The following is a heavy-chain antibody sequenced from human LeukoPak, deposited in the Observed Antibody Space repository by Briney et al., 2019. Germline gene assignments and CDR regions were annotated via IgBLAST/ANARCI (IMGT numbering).Heavy chain of an antibody. CDR1: GGTFSSYA. Sequence: ASVKVSCKASGGTFSSYAISWVRQAPGQGLEWMGGIIPIFGTANYAQKFQGRVTITTDESTSTAYMELSSLRSEDTAVYYCARGLGSGSYLKQYYFDYWGQGTLVTVSS. J-gene: IGHJ4*02. CDR2: IIPIFGTA. V-gene: IGHV1-69*05. CDR3: ARGLGSGSYLKQYYFDY. D-gene: IGHD3-10*01.